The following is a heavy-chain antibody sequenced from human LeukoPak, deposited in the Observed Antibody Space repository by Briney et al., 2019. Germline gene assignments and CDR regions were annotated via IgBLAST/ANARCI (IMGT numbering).Heavy chain of an antibody. D-gene: IGHD3-22*01. CDR1: GFTFSSYS. CDR2: ISSSSSYI. V-gene: IGHV3-21*01. CDR3: ARDRSSSGYYYLFGAFDI. J-gene: IGHJ3*02. Sequence: GRSLRLSCAASGFTFSSYSMNWVRQAPGKGLEWVSSISSSSSYIYYADSVKGRFTISRDNAKNSLYLQMNSLRAEDTAVYYCARDRSSSGYYYLFGAFDIWGQGTMVTVSS.